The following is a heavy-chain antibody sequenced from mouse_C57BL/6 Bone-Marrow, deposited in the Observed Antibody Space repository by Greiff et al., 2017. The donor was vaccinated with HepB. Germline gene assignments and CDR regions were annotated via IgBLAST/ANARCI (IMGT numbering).Heavy chain of an antibody. CDR2: IYPRSGNT. CDR1: GYTFTSYG. V-gene: IGHV1-81*01. CDR3: AREGSRQLRP. J-gene: IGHJ2*01. D-gene: IGHD3-2*02. Sequence: QVHVKQSGAELARPGASVKLSCKASGYTFTSYGISWVKQRTGQGLEWIGEIYPRSGNTYYNEKFKGKATLTADKSSSTAYMELRSLTSEDSAVYFCAREGSRQLRPWGQGTTLTVSS.